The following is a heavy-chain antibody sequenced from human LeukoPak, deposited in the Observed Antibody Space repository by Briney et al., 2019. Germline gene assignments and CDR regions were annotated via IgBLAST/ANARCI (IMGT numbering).Heavy chain of an antibody. CDR1: GFTFSSYA. CDR3: ARDKVLSRGGGYYYYMDV. J-gene: IGHJ6*03. CDR2: ISSNGGNI. Sequence: AGGSLRLSCVASGFTFSSYAMHWVRQAPGKGLEYVSVISSNGGNIYYANSVKGRFTISRDNSKNTLYLQMGSLRPEDMAVYYCARDKVLSRGGGYYYYMDVWGKGTTVTISS. D-gene: IGHD5/OR15-5a*01. V-gene: IGHV3-64*01.